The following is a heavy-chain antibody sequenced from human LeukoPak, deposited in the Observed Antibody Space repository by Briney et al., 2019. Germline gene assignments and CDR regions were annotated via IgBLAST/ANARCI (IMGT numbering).Heavy chain of an antibody. CDR1: GFTFSSHA. CDR3: AKDRMIFGVVIRFRYFDY. CDR2: ISGSGGST. V-gene: IGHV3-23*01. Sequence: GGSLRPSCAASGFTFSSHAMSWVRQAPGKGLEWVSAISGSGGSTYYADSVKGRFTISRDNSKNTLYLQMNSLRAEDTAVYYCAKDRMIFGVVIRFRYFDYWGQGTLVTVSS. D-gene: IGHD3-3*01. J-gene: IGHJ4*02.